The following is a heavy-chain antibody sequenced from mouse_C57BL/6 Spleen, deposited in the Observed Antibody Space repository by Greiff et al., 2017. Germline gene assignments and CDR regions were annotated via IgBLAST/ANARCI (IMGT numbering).Heavy chain of an antibody. Sequence: EVKLMESEGGLVQPGSSMKLSCTASGFTFSDYYMAWVRQVPEKGLEWVANINYDGSSTYYLDSLKSRFIISRDNAKNILYLQMSSLKSEDTATYYCAREGYFYFDVWGTGTTVTVS. CDR3: AREGYFYFDV. CDR1: GFTFSDYY. J-gene: IGHJ1*03. V-gene: IGHV5-16*01. CDR2: INYDGSST.